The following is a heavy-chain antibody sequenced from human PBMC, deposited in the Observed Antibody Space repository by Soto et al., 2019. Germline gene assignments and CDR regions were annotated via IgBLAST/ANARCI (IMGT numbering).Heavy chain of an antibody. J-gene: IGHJ5*02. CDR2: INPSGGST. Sequence: QVQLVQSGAEVKKPGASVKVSCKASGYTFTNYLMHWVRQAPGQGLEWMGVINPSGGSTSYAQKFQGRVTMTRDASTSTLYMELSSLTSEDTAVYYCARDVGCGGDSCYYTWFDPWGQGTPVTVSS. CDR1: GYTFTNYL. V-gene: IGHV1-46*01. D-gene: IGHD2-15*01. CDR3: ARDVGCGGDSCYYTWFDP.